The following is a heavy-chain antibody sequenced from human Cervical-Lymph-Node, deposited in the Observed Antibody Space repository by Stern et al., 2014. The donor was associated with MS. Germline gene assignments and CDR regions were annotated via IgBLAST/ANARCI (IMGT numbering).Heavy chain of an antibody. CDR3: AKAPVVYSAPLDY. CDR2: ISYDGSSR. J-gene: IGHJ4*02. V-gene: IGHV3-30*18. CDR1: GFTFSNSG. D-gene: IGHD4-23*01. Sequence: QVQLVESGGGVVQPGRSLRLSCAASGFTFSNSGMHWVRQAPGRGLEWVALISYDGSSRIYADSVKGRFTISRDTSKNTFYLQMNSLRADDTAVYYCAKAPVVYSAPLDYWGQGTLVTVSS.